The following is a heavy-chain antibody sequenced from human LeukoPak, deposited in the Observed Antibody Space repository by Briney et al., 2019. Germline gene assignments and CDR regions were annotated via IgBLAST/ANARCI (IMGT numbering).Heavy chain of an antibody. CDR2: ISASRGIT. V-gene: IGHV3-48*01. J-gene: IGHJ6*03. Sequence: GGSLRLSCAASGFNYSSYTMNWVRQAPGMGLEWLSYISASRGITYYADSVKGRFTISRDNAKNSLYLQMNSLRAEDTAVYYCVRGSLASGVVVYYYYYMDVWGKGTTVTVSS. CDR3: VRGSLASGVVVYYYYYMDV. D-gene: IGHD3-3*01. CDR1: GFNYSSYT.